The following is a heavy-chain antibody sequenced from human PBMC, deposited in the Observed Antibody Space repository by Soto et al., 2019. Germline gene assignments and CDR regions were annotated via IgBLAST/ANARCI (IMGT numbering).Heavy chain of an antibody. V-gene: IGHV3-30*18. D-gene: IGHD1-7*01. Sequence: GGSLRLSCAASGFTFSSYGMHWVRQAPGKGLEWVAVISYDGSNKYYADSVKGRFTISRDNSKNTLYLQMNSLRAEDTAVYYCAKIGGAFWNYRPYYYYYMDVWGKGTTVTVSS. J-gene: IGHJ6*03. CDR3: AKIGGAFWNYRPYYYYYMDV. CDR2: ISYDGSNK. CDR1: GFTFSSYG.